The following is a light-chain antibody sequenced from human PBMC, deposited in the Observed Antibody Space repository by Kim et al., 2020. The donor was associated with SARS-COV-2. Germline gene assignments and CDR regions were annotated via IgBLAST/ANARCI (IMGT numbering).Light chain of an antibody. V-gene: IGLV2-11*01. J-gene: IGLJ3*02. CDR1: SSDVGSYNY. Sequence: QSALTQPRSVSGSPGQSVTIPCTGASSDVGSYNYVSWFQQPPGKAPKVMIFDVSRRPSGVPDRFSGSKSGNTASLTISGLQAEDEADYYCCSYAGSYTLLFGGGTQLTVL. CDR3: CSYAGSYTLL. CDR2: DVS.